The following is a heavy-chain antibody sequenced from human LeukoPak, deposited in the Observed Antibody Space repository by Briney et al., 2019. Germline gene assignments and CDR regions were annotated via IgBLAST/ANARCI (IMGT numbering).Heavy chain of an antibody. J-gene: IGHJ4*02. D-gene: IGHD6-19*01. CDR3: AKTTTGYSSGRFPGWPVDY. Sequence: GGSLRLSCAACGFTFSSYAMFWVRQAPGKTLEWVSGIIRSGGSTHYADSVMGRFHYSRDNAKSTVYLQMNSLRAEDTAVYYCAKTTTGYSSGRFPGWPVDYWGQGTLVTVSS. CDR2: IIRSGGST. V-gene: IGHV3-23*01. CDR1: GFTFSSYA.